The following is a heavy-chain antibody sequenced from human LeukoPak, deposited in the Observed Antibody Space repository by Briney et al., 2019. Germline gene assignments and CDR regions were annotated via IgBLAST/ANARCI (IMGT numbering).Heavy chain of an antibody. J-gene: IGHJ3*02. D-gene: IGHD1-7*01. CDR1: GFTFSSYS. Sequence: GGSLRLSCAASGFTFSSYSMNWVRQAPGKGLEWVSSISSSSSYIYYADSVKGRFTISRDNAKNSLYLQMNSLRAEDTAVYYCARGGNWNYGRIFDIWGQGTMVTVSS. V-gene: IGHV3-21*01. CDR2: ISSSSSYI. CDR3: ARGGNWNYGRIFDI.